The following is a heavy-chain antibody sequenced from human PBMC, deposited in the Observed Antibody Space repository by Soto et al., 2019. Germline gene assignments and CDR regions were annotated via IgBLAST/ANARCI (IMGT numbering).Heavy chain of an antibody. CDR1: GFTFNDYD. CDR2: ISGSGDAT. D-gene: IGHD3-3*01. J-gene: IGHJ6*02. CDR3: ANVRGDYYYGMDV. Sequence: VQLLESGGSLVQPGGSLRLSCVASGFTFNDYDMNWVRQAPGKGLEWVSGISGSGDATYYAGSLKGRFTISRDICKHTLYLQMKRLRAEDTAVYYCANVRGDYYYGMDVWGQGTTVTVYS. V-gene: IGHV3-23*01.